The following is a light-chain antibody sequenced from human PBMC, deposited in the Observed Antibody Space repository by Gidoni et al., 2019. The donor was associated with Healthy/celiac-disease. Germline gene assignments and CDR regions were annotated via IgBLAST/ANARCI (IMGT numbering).Light chain of an antibody. J-gene: IGKJ2*01. CDR2: AAS. CDR1: QSIITY. Sequence: DIQMTQPPSSLSASVVHRVTLPCPASQSIITYLNWYQQKPEEAPKLLNYAASSLQSGVPSRLSSSGSGTDFTLTISSLQPEDFATYYCQQSYSTPHTFGRGTKLEIK. V-gene: IGKV1-39*01. CDR3: QQSYSTPHT.